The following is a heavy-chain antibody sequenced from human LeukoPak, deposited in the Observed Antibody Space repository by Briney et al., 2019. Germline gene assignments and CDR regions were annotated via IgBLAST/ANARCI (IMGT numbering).Heavy chain of an antibody. CDR2: IGSTGINI. D-gene: IGHD2-2*01. V-gene: IGHV3-48*01. CDR3: ARALPIVVVPAAPDY. CDR1: GFSFSDYS. Sequence: GGSLRLSCAASGFSFSDYSINWVRQAPGKGLEWVSYIGSTGINIYYADSVKGRFTISRDNPKNTLYLQMNSLRAEDTAVYYCARALPIVVVPAAPDYWGQGTLVTVSS. J-gene: IGHJ4*02.